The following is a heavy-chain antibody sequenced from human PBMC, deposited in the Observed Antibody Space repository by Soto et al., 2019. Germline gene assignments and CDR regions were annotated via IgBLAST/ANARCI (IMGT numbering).Heavy chain of an antibody. CDR1: GLTVSSYW. CDR2: IKRYVSGK. CDR3: ASLFGGDPVFAFDT. V-gene: IGHV3-7*03. J-gene: IGHJ3*02. Sequence: PGGWLRLSWAPCGLTVSSYWLSWVRQAPGKGLEWLANIKRYVSGKYYVDSVKGRFTISRDNAKNSLYLHMNSLRAENTAVSYCASLFGGDPVFAFDTCGQ. D-gene: IGHD2-21*02.